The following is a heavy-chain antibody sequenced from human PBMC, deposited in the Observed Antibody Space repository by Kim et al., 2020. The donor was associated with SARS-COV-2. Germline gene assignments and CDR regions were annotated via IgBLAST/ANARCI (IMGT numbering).Heavy chain of an antibody. J-gene: IGHJ4*02. CDR3: ARRALGYCSGGSCYSGFDF. V-gene: IGHV4-59*08. CDR1: GGSISSYY. D-gene: IGHD2-15*01. CDR2: IYYSGST. Sequence: SETLSLTCTVSGGSISSYYWSWIRQPPGKGLEWIGYIYYSGSTNYNPSLKSRVTISVDTSKNQFSLKLSSVTAADTAVYYCARRALGYCSGGSCYSGFDFWGQGTLVTVSS.